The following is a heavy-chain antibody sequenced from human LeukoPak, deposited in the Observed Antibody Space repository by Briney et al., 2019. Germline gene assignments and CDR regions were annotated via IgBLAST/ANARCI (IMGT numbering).Heavy chain of an antibody. J-gene: IGHJ4*02. V-gene: IGHV4-59*01. Sequence: SETLSLTCTVSGGSISSYYWSWIRQPPGKGLEWIGYIYYSGSTNYNPSLKSRVTISVDTSKSQFSLKLSSVTAADTAVYYCARGPHYYDSSGYALYYFDYWGQGTLVTVSS. CDR3: ARGPHYYDSSGYALYYFDY. D-gene: IGHD3-22*01. CDR1: GGSISSYY. CDR2: IYYSGST.